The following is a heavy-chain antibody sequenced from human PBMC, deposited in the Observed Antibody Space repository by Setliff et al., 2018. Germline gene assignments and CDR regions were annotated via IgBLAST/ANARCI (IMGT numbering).Heavy chain of an antibody. CDR1: GASISSGSNY. CDR2: ILSSGST. J-gene: IGHJ6*03. CDR3: ARRGYGGNSGYYYYYMDV. V-gene: IGHV4-61*09. Sequence: KPSETLSLTCSVSGASISSGSNYWSWIRQPAGKGVEWIGHILSSGSTNYNPSLKSRVSISVDTSKNQFSLKLSSVTAADTAVYYCARRGYGGNSGYYYYYMDVWGKGTTVTVSS. D-gene: IGHD2-21*02.